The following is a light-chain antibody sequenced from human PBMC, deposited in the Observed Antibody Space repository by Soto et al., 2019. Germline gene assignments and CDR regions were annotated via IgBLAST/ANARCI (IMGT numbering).Light chain of an antibody. Sequence: QSVLTQPPSASGTPGQGVTISCSGSTSNIGSNYVYWYQQLPGTAPKLLIYRNNQRPSGVPDRFSGSKSGTSASLAISGLRSDDEADYYCQTWGTGFYVFGTGTKVTVL. J-gene: IGLJ1*01. CDR1: TSNIGSNY. CDR2: RNN. CDR3: QTWGTGFYV. V-gene: IGLV1-47*01.